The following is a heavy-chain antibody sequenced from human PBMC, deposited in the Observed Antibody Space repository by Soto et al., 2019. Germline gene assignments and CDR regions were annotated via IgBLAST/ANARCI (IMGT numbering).Heavy chain of an antibody. J-gene: IGHJ4*02. D-gene: IGHD3-3*01. Sequence: GGSLRLSCAASGFTFSSYSMNWVRQAPGKGLEWVSSISSSSSYIYYADSVKGRFTISRDNAKNPLYLQMNSLRAEDTAVYYCARDTNVLRFLEWQGGFDYWGQGTLVTVSS. CDR1: GFTFSSYS. CDR3: ARDTNVLRFLEWQGGFDY. V-gene: IGHV3-21*01. CDR2: ISSSSSYI.